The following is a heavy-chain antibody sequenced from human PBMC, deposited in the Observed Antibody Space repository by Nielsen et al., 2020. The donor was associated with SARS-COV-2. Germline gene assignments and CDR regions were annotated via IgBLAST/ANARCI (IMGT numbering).Heavy chain of an antibody. CDR2: TSYDGSNK. CDR3: ARASDYSNYDAFDI. D-gene: IGHD4-11*01. J-gene: IGHJ3*02. CDR1: GFTFSTYG. V-gene: IGHV3-30*03. Sequence: SLKISCSASGFTFSTYGMHWVRPAPGKGLEWVAVTSYDGSNKYYADSVKGRFTISRDNSKNTLFLQMNSLRAEDTAVYYCARASDYSNYDAFDIWGQGTMVTVSS.